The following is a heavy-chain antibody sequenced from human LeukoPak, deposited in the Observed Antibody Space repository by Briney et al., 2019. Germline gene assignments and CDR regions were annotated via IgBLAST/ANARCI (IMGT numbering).Heavy chain of an antibody. CDR3: ARGNLAGYYDNKYYFDY. V-gene: IGHV1-2*02. CDR1: GYTFTGYY. D-gene: IGHD3-22*01. CDR2: INPNGGGT. Sequence: GASVKVSCKASGYTFTGYYMHWVRQAPGQGFEWMGWINPNGGGTNYAQKFQGRVTMTRDTSISTAYMELSRLRSDDTAVYYCARGNLAGYYDNKYYFDYWGQGTLVTVSS. J-gene: IGHJ4*02.